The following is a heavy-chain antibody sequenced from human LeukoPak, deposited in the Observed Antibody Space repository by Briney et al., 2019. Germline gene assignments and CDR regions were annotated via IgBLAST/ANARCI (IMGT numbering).Heavy chain of an antibody. CDR1: GGSFSGYY. Sequence: SETLSLTCAVYGGSFSGYYWSWIRQPPGKGLEWIGEINHSGSTNYNPSLKSRVTISVDTSKNQFSPKLSSVTAADTAVYYCARGRRSGYSYRFDYWGQGTLVTVSS. J-gene: IGHJ4*02. CDR3: ARGRRSGYSYRFDY. V-gene: IGHV4-34*01. D-gene: IGHD5-18*01. CDR2: INHSGST.